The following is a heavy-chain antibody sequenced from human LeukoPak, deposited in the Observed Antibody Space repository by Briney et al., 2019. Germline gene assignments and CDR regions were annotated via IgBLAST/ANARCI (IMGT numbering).Heavy chain of an antibody. V-gene: IGHV4-4*02. CDR2: IYHSGST. CDR3: ARVIYGTSCYDC. Sequence: SETLSLTCAVSGGSISSGNWWSWIRQPPGKGLEWIGEIYHSGSTNYNPSLKSRVTISVDKSKNQFSLKLSSVTAADAAVYYSARVIYGTSCYDCWGQGTLVSVSS. D-gene: IGHD2-2*01. J-gene: IGHJ4*02. CDR1: GGSISSGNW.